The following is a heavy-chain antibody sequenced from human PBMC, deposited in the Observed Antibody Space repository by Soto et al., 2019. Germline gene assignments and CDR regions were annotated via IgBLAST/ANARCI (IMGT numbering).Heavy chain of an antibody. V-gene: IGHV1-8*01. Sequence: ASVKVSCKASGYTFTNNDVTWVRQATGQGLEWMGWMNPGSGDTGYAQKFQGRVTMTRNISIATAYVELSSLRSEDTAIYYCTRMASFGSLNWFDPWGQGTLVTVSP. J-gene: IGHJ5*02. CDR2: MNPGSGDT. CDR1: GYTFTNND. D-gene: IGHD5-18*01. CDR3: TRMASFGSLNWFDP.